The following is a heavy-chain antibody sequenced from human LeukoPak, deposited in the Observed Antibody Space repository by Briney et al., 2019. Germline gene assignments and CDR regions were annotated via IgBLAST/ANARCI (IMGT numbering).Heavy chain of an antibody. CDR3: AKVPYSDYGSGRPPFMDV. Sequence: GGSLRLSCAASGFTFSSYSMNWVRQAPGKGLEWVSTISDRGGSTYYADSVKGRFTISRDNSKNTLYLQMNSLRAEDTAIHYCAKVPYSDYGSGRPPFMDVWGQGTTVAVSS. CDR2: ISDRGGST. J-gene: IGHJ6*02. CDR1: GFTFSSYS. V-gene: IGHV3-23*01. D-gene: IGHD3-10*01.